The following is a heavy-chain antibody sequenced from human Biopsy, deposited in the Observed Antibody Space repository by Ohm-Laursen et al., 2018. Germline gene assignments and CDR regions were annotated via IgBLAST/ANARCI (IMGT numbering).Heavy chain of an antibody. CDR3: ATKLTGYFHH. Sequence: ASVKVSCKAPEGPFSNYGVNWVRQAPGQGLEGLGGNIPILGTGNYAQKFQDRVTVAADTSTSTATMELRSLRSDDTAVYYCATKLTGYFHHWGQGTLVIVSS. CDR2: NIPILGTG. V-gene: IGHV1-69*06. D-gene: IGHD3-9*01. CDR1: EGPFSNYG. J-gene: IGHJ1*01.